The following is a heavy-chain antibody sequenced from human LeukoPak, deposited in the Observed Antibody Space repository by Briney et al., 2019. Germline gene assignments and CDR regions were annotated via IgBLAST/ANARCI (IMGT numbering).Heavy chain of an antibody. Sequence: GGSLRLSCAASGFTFSSYAMSWVRQAPGKGLEWVSAISGSGGSTYYADSVKGRFTISRDNSKNTLYLQMNSLRAEDTAVYYCARGGNLPGYSSSGDAFDIWGQGTMVTVSS. CDR2: ISGSGGST. CDR1: GFTFSSYA. D-gene: IGHD6-13*01. CDR3: ARGGNLPGYSSSGDAFDI. V-gene: IGHV3-23*01. J-gene: IGHJ3*02.